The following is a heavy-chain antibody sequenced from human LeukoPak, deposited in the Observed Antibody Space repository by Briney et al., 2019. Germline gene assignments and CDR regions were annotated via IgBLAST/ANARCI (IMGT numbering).Heavy chain of an antibody. V-gene: IGHV3-33*06. CDR3: AKDRRFTNQAGYYGLDV. CDR2: IWYDGSNK. CDR1: GFTFSSYG. D-gene: IGHD2-8*01. Sequence: GGSLRLSCAASGFTFSSYGMHWVRQAPGKGLEWVAVIWYDGSNKYYTDSVKGRFTISRDNSKNTLYLQMNSLRAEDTAVYYCAKDRRFTNQAGYYGLDVWGQGTTVTVSS. J-gene: IGHJ6*02.